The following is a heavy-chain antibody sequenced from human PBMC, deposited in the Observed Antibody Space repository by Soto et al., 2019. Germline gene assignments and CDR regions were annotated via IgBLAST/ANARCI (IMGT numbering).Heavy chain of an antibody. Sequence: QVQLVQSGAEVKKPGASVKVSCKASGYTFTSYGISWVRQAPGQGLEWMGWISAYNGNTNYAQKLQGRVTMTTDTTTSTAYMELRSLRSDDTAVYYCARVGPLTGPLGYYGMDVWGQGTTVTVSS. CDR3: ARVGPLTGPLGYYGMDV. V-gene: IGHV1-18*01. J-gene: IGHJ6*02. D-gene: IGHD1-20*01. CDR2: ISAYNGNT. CDR1: GYTFTSYG.